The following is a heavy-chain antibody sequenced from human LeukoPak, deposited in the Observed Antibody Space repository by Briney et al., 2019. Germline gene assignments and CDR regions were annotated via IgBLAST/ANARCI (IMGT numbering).Heavy chain of an antibody. Sequence: GASVKVSCKASGYTFTGYYVHWVRQAPGQGLEWMGWINPNSGGTNYAQKFQGRVTMTRDTSISTAYMELSRLRSDDTAVYYCARAPGYGSGSYYRGNYWGQGTLVTVSS. CDR1: GYTFTGYY. CDR2: INPNSGGT. CDR3: ARAPGYGSGSYYRGNY. V-gene: IGHV1-2*02. D-gene: IGHD3-10*01. J-gene: IGHJ4*02.